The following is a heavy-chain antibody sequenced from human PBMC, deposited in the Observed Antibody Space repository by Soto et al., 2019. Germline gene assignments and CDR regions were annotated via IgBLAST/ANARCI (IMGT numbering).Heavy chain of an antibody. D-gene: IGHD2-21*02. Sequence: ASVKVSCKASGYTFTSYGISWVRQAPGQGLEWMGWVSAYNGNTNYAQKLQGRVTMTTDTSTSTAYMELRSLRSDDTAVYYCARFQGAYCGGDCLIDYRGQGTLVTASS. J-gene: IGHJ4*02. CDR2: VSAYNGNT. CDR1: GYTFTSYG. V-gene: IGHV1-18*04. CDR3: ARFQGAYCGGDCLIDY.